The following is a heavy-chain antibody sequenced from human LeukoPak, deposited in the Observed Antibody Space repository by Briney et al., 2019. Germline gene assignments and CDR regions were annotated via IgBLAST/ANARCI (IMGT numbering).Heavy chain of an antibody. D-gene: IGHD6-19*01. J-gene: IGHJ4*02. V-gene: IGHV4-34*01. CDR3: AIQWLVSQSIYFDY. CDR2: INHSGST. CDR1: GGSFSGYY. Sequence: SETLSLTCAVYGGSFSGYYWSWIRQPPGKGLEWIGEINHSGSTNYNPSLKSRVTISVDTSKNQFSLKLSSVTAADTAVYYCAIQWLVSQSIYFDYWGQGTLVTVSS.